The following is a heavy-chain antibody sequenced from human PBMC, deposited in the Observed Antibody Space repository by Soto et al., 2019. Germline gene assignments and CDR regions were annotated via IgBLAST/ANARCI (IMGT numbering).Heavy chain of an antibody. CDR1: GFSLTTSGVG. D-gene: IGHD3-3*01. CDR2: IYWYDDK. CDR3: AHRILRTVFGLVTTTAIYFDF. V-gene: IGHV2-5*01. J-gene: IGHJ4*02. Sequence: QITLNESGPTVVKPAETLTLTCTFSGFSLTTSGVGVGWIRQSPGKAPEWLALIYWYDDKRYSASLKSSLNITKDTSKNQVVLTMASVDPADTATYYCAHRILRTVFGLVTTTAIYFDFWGQGTPVVVSS.